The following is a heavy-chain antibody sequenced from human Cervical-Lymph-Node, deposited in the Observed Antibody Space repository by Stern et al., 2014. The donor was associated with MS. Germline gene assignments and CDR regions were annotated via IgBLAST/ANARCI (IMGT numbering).Heavy chain of an antibody. V-gene: IGHV1-3*01. CDR1: GYTFTKYA. CDR3: ATSTVNAFDI. CDR2: INAGTGDT. Sequence: QVQLVQSGAEVKKPGASVKVSCKASGYTFTKYAVHWVRQAPGQRLEWMGWINAGTGDTKYSQKFQGRVTITRDTSASTVYMELSSLRSEDTAVYYCATSTVNAFDIWGQGTVVIVSS. J-gene: IGHJ3*02. D-gene: IGHD4-17*01.